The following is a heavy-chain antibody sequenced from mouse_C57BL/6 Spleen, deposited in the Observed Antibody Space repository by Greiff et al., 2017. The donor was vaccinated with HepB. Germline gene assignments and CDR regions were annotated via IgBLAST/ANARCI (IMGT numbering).Heavy chain of an antibody. CDR1: GYTFTDYN. CDR2: INPNNGGT. CDR3: ATTSYGNFGFAY. V-gene: IGHV1-18*01. Sequence: VQLKESGPELVKPGASVKIPCKASGYTFTDYNMDWVKQSHGKSLEWIGDINPNNGGTIYNQKFKGKATLTVDKSSSTAYMELRSLTSEDTAVYYCATTSYGNFGFAYWGQGTLVTVSA. J-gene: IGHJ3*01. D-gene: IGHD2-10*01.